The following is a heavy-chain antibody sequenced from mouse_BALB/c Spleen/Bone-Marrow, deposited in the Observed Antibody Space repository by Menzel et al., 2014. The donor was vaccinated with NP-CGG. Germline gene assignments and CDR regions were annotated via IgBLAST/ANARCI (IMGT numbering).Heavy chain of an antibody. V-gene: IGHV1-82*01. CDR3: ANYYGSSQGAMDY. D-gene: IGHD1-1*01. Sequence: QLQQSGPELVKPGASVKISCKASGYAFSSSWMNWVKQRPGQGLEWIGRIYPGDGDTNYNGNFKGKATLTADKSSSTAYMQLSSLTSVDSAVYFCANYYGSSQGAMDYWGQGTSVTVSS. CDR2: IYPGDGDT. J-gene: IGHJ4*01. CDR1: GYAFSSSW.